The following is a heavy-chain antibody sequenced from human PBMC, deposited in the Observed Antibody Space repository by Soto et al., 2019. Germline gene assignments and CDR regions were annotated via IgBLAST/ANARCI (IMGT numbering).Heavy chain of an antibody. CDR2: IYYSGST. J-gene: IGHJ5*02. CDR3: AREVYDIYNWFDH. V-gene: IGHV4-59*01. CDR1: GGSISSYY. D-gene: IGHD3-9*01. Sequence: SETLSLTCTVSGGSISSYYWSWIRQPPGKGLEWIGYIYYSGSTNYNPSLKSRVTISVDTSKNQFSLKLSSVTAADTAVYYCAREVYDIYNWFDHWGQGTLVTVSS.